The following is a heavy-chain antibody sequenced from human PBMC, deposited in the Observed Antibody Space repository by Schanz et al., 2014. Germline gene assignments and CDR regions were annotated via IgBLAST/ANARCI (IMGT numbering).Heavy chain of an antibody. CDR3: AKEDRNHNSDYVY. V-gene: IGHV3-30*02. D-gene: IGHD3-22*01. Sequence: QVQLVESGGGVVQRGGSLRLSCAASGFTFTSYSMHWVRQAPGRGLEWVAFIRYDGSSKYYADSVRGRFTISRDDSKNTLYLQMNSLRPEDTAVYYCAKEDRNHNSDYVYWGQGTLVTVSS. CDR1: GFTFTSYS. J-gene: IGHJ4*02. CDR2: IRYDGSSK.